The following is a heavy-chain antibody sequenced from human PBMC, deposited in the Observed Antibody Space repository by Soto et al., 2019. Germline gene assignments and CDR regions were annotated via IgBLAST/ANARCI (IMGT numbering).Heavy chain of an antibody. CDR3: ARGSWDDVSGHFYMDV. J-gene: IGHJ6*03. Sequence: QVQLQQSGPGLVKPSETLSLTCAISGDSVSSNSAAWNWIRQTPSRGLEWLERKYYKSKWYNNYALSVKSRVTNKPDPSKYQFSLQLNSVPPVDTARYYCARGSWDDVSGHFYMDVWGKGTTVTVSS. CDR2: KYYKSKWYN. V-gene: IGHV6-1*01. D-gene: IGHD5-12*01. CDR1: GDSVSSNSAA.